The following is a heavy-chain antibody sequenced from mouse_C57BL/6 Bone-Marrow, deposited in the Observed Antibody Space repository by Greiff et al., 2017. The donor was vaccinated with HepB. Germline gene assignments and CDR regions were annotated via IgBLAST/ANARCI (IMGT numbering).Heavy chain of an antibody. D-gene: IGHD1-1*01. J-gene: IGHJ4*01. CDR1: GYTFTSYW. Sequence: QVQLQQSGAELVKPGASVKLSCKASGYTFTSYWMHWVKQRPGQGLEWIGMIHPNSGSTNYNEKFKSKATLTVDKSSSTAYMQLSSLTSEDSAVYYCARSRGITTVVAGPYAMDYWGQGTSVTVSS. CDR3: ARSRGITTVVAGPYAMDY. V-gene: IGHV1-64*01. CDR2: IHPNSGST.